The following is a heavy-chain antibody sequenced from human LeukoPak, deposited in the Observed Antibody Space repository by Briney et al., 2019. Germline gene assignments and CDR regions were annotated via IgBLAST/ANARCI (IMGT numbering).Heavy chain of an antibody. CDR1: GGSISSSSYY. CDR2: SDYSGST. Sequence: SETLSLTCTVSGGSISSSSYYWGWIRQPPGKGLEWIGSSDYSGSTYYNPSLKSRVTISVDTSKNQFSLKLSSVTAADTAVYYCARDSYVRGVIALHDAFDIWGQGTMVTVSS. V-gene: IGHV4-39*07. CDR3: ARDSYVRGVIALHDAFDI. J-gene: IGHJ3*02. D-gene: IGHD3-10*02.